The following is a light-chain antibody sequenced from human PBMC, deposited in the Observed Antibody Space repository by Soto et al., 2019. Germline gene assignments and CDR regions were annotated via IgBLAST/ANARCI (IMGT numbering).Light chain of an antibody. CDR2: RDT. CDR1: NIGSNA. Sequence: SYELTQPHSVSVATAQMARISCGGNNIGSNAVLWDQQKPGQDPVLVIYRDTNRPSGIPERFSGSKSGTSASLAISGLQSEDEADYYCAAWDDSLNGYVFGAETKLTVL. V-gene: IGLV3-12*02. CDR3: AAWDDSLNGYV. J-gene: IGLJ1*01.